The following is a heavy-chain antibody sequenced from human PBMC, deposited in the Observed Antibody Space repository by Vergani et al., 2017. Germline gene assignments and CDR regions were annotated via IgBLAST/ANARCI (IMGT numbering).Heavy chain of an antibody. J-gene: IGHJ5*01. V-gene: IGHV3-33*01. CDR1: GFTFSSHS. Sequence: QVQLVESEGGVVQPGRSLTLSCVASGFTFSSHSMHWVRQGPGKGLEWVSVIWYDGSNKYYGDSVKGRFTISRDNSKNTLYLQMNSLRVEDTAVYYCARWGNEKRLDSWGQGTLVTVSS. CDR2: IWYDGSNK. CDR3: ARWGNEKRLDS. D-gene: IGHD1-1*01.